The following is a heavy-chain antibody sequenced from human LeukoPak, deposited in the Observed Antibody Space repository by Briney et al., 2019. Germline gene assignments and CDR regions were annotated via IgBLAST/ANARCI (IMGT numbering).Heavy chain of an antibody. J-gene: IGHJ4*02. CDR2: IYYSGST. D-gene: IGHD6-6*01. V-gene: IGHV4-39*07. CDR1: GGSISSSSYY. CDR3: ATAPTSGRAARPWY. Sequence: SETLSLTCTVSGGSISSSSYYWGWIRQPPGKGLEWIGSIYYSGSTNYNPSLKSRVTISVDTSKNQFSLKLSSVTAADTAVYYCATAPTSGRAARPWYWGQGTLVTVSS.